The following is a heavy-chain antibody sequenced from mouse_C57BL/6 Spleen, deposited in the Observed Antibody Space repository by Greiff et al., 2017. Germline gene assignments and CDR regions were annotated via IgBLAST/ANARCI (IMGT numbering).Heavy chain of an antibody. CDR3: TRSGDYDWYFDV. Sequence: VQVVESGAELVRPGASVTLSCKASGYTFTDYEMHWVKQTPVHGLEWIGAIDPETGGTAYNQKFKGKAILTADKSSSTAYMELRSLTSEDSAVYYCTRSGDYDWYFDVWGTGTTVTVSS. J-gene: IGHJ1*03. V-gene: IGHV1-15*01. D-gene: IGHD2-4*01. CDR1: GYTFTDYE. CDR2: IDPETGGT.